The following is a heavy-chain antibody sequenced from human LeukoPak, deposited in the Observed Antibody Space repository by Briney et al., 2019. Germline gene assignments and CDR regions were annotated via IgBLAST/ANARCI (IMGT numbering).Heavy chain of an antibody. D-gene: IGHD4-23*01. J-gene: IGHJ4*02. CDR2: IGSSGSTI. Sequence: GGSLRLSCAASGFTFSTYGMHWVRQAPGKGLEWVSYIGSSGSTIYYADSVKGRFTISRDNAKNSLYLQMNSLRAEDTAVYYCARDYGGSSPFDYWGQGTLVTVSS. CDR3: ARDYGGSSPFDY. CDR1: GFTFSTYG. V-gene: IGHV3-48*04.